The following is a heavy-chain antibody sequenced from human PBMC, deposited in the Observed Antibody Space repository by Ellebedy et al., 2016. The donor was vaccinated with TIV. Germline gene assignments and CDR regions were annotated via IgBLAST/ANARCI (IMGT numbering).Heavy chain of an antibody. V-gene: IGHV5-10-1*01. D-gene: IGHD4-17*01. CDR2: IHPSDSDT. CDR3: ARRGDSDFDS. Sequence: GESLKISCKISGYNFSNNWISWVRQKPGKGQEWIGRIHPSDSDTDYRPSFRGHVTMSVDKSISFAFLQWSSLQASDTAMYYCARRGDSDFDSWGQGTVVTVSP. CDR1: GYNFSNNW. J-gene: IGHJ4*02.